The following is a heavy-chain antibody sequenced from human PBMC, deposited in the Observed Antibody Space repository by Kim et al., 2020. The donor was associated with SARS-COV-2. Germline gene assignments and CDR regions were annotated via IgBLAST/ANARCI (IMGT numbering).Heavy chain of an antibody. V-gene: IGHV3-23*01. CDR2: ITCSGAGT. CDR3: AKRQGYSFDY. J-gene: IGHJ4*02. Sequence: GGSLRLSCSASGFTFSTYAMSWVRQAPGKGLEWVAVITCSGAGTYYADSVKGRFTISRDNSRNAVFFQMNSLRAEDTAVYYCAKRQGYSFDYWGQGTLVTVSS. CDR1: GFTFSTYA.